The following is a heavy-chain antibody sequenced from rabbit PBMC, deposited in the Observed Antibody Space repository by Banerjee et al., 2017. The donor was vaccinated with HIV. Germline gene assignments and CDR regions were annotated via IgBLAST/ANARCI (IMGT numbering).Heavy chain of an antibody. Sequence: QSLEESGGDLVKPGASLTLTCTASGFSFSSYYYMCWVRQAPGKGLEWIACIYAGSSGTTYYASWAKGRFTISKTSSTTVTLQMTSLTAADTATYFCARSNATYVGGGYSYGMDLWGPGTLVTVS. D-gene: IGHD8-1*01. CDR3: ARSNATYVGGGYSYGMDL. J-gene: IGHJ6*01. CDR1: GFSFSSYYY. V-gene: IGHV1S40*01. CDR2: IYAGSSGTT.